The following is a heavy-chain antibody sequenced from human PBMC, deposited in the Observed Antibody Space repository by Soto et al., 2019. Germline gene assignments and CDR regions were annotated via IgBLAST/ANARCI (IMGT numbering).Heavy chain of an antibody. CDR3: ARYDLYDILTGYYDY. CDR2: ISSSSSYT. V-gene: IGHV3-11*06. J-gene: IGHJ4*02. Sequence: GGSLRLSCAASGFTFSDHYIIFIRHAALKGLEWVSYISSSSSYTNYADSVKGRFTISRDNAKNSLYLQMNSLRAEDTAAYYCARYDLYDILTGYYDYWGQGTLVTVSS. CDR1: GFTFSDHY. D-gene: IGHD3-9*01.